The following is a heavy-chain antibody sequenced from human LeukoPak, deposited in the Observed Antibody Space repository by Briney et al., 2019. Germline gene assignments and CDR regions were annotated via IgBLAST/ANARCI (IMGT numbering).Heavy chain of an antibody. Sequence: ASVKVSCKVSGYTLTELSMHWVRQAPGKGLEWMGGFDPEFGKIIYAQKFQGRVTMTEDTSTDTAYLELSSLRSEDTAVYYCATNLATVVTPVYYWGQGTLVTVSS. D-gene: IGHD4-23*01. J-gene: IGHJ4*02. CDR2: FDPEFGKI. CDR3: ATNLATVVTPVYY. V-gene: IGHV1-24*01. CDR1: GYTLTELS.